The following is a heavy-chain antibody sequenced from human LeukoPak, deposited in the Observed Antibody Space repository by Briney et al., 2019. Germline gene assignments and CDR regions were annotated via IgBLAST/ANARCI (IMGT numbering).Heavy chain of an antibody. J-gene: IGHJ4*02. CDR2: IYHSGST. V-gene: IGHV4-38-2*02. Sequence: SETLSLTCTVSGYSISSGYYWGWIRQPPGKGLEWIGSIYHSGSTYYNPSLKSRVTISVDTSKNQFSLKLSSVTAANTAVYYCARDSGGSYHYYFDYWGQGTLVTVSS. D-gene: IGHD1-26*01. CDR3: ARDSGGSYHYYFDY. CDR1: GYSISSGYY.